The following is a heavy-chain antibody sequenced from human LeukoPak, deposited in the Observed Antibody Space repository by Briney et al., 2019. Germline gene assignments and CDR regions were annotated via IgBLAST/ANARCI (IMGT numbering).Heavy chain of an antibody. D-gene: IGHD4-17*01. CDR2: ISRDGSTT. CDR1: GFNFNSAA. V-gene: IGHV3-74*03. J-gene: IGHJ4*02. CDR3: GASENFDY. Sequence: GGSLRLSCAASGFNFNSAAMTWVRRVPGKGLVWVSGISRDGSTTKYADSVKGRFTISRDNAKNTLYLQMNSLRAEDTSVYYCGASENFDYWGQGTLVTVSS.